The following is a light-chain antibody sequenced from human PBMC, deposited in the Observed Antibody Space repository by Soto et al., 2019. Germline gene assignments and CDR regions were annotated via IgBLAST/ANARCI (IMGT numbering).Light chain of an antibody. CDR1: SSDVGGYKS. Sequence: QSALTQPASVSGSPGQSITISCTGTSSDVGGYKSVSWYQQHPGKAPKLMIYEVSNRPSGVSDRFSGSKSGNTASLAISGLQPEDEADYYCNSYTSSSSFVFGTGTKLTVL. J-gene: IGLJ1*01. CDR3: NSYTSSSSFV. V-gene: IGLV2-14*01. CDR2: EVS.